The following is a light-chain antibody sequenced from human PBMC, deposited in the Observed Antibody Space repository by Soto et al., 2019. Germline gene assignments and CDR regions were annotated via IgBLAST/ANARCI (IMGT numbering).Light chain of an antibody. Sequence: EIVSTHSSATLSFSSVERATLSCRPSQSVSSNLAGYQQKPGQAPRLLIYGAATRATGIPARCSGSGSGTEVTLTISSLQYEDFAVYYCQQYSNWYLTFGQGTKVDIK. J-gene: IGKJ1*01. CDR1: QSVSSN. CDR2: GAA. V-gene: IGKV3-15*01. CDR3: QQYSNWYLT.